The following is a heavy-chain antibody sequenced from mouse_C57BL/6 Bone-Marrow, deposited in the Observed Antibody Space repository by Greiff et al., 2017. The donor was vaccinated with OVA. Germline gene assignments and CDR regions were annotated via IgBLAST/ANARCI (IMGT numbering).Heavy chain of an antibody. D-gene: IGHD2-3*01. V-gene: IGHV1-81*01. J-gene: IGHJ3*01. CDR2: SYPRSGNT. CDR1: GYTFTSYG. CDR3: ARRWLRFAY. Sequence: VQLQQSGAELARPGASVKLSCKASGYTFTSYGISWVKQSTGQGLEWIGESYPRSGNTYYNEKFKGKATLTADKSSSTAYMELRSLTSEDSAVYFCARRWLRFAYWGQGTLVTVSA.